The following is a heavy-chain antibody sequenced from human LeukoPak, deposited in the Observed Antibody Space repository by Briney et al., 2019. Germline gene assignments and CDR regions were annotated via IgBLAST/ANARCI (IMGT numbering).Heavy chain of an antibody. CDR3: ARDPGVAARGSVYYYGMDV. V-gene: IGHV1-69*13. J-gene: IGHJ6*02. CDR1: GGTFSSYA. Sequence: ASVKVSFKASGGTFSSYAISWVRQAPGQGLEWMGGIIPIFGTANYALKFQGRVTITADESTSTAYMELSSLRSEDTAVYYCARDPGVAARGSVYYYGMDVWGQGTTVTVSS. CDR2: IIPIFGTA. D-gene: IGHD6-6*01.